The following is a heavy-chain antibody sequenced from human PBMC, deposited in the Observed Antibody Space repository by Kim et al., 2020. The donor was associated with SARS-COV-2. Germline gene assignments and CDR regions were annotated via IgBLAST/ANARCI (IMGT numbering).Heavy chain of an antibody. J-gene: IGHJ4*02. Sequence: GGSLRLSCAASGFTFSSYWMSWVRQAPGNGLEWVANIKQDGSEKYYVDSVKGRFTISRDNAKNSLYLQMNSLRAEDTAVYYCARGWPYYDILTGYYGYWGQGTLVTVSS. CDR2: IKQDGSEK. CDR1: GFTFSSYW. V-gene: IGHV3-7*01. D-gene: IGHD3-9*01. CDR3: ARGWPYYDILTGYYGY.